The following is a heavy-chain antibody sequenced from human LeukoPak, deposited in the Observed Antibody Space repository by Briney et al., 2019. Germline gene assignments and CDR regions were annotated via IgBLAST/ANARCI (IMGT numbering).Heavy chain of an antibody. D-gene: IGHD6-13*01. CDR3: AREAQQLGRGGNIDY. Sequence: PGGSLRLSCAASGFTYDDYGMSWVRQAPGKGLEWVSGINWNGGSTGYADSVKGRFTISRDNAKNSLYLQMNSLRAEDTALYYCAREAQQLGRGGNIDYWGQGNLVTVSS. J-gene: IGHJ4*02. V-gene: IGHV3-20*04. CDR2: INWNGGST. CDR1: GFTYDDYG.